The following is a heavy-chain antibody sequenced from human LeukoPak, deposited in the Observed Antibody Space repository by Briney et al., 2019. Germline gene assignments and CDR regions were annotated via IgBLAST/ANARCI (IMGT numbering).Heavy chain of an antibody. D-gene: IGHD3-10*01. CDR1: GGSMNNYY. CDR3: ASEPYGSGSFLGAFDI. J-gene: IGHJ3*02. CDR2: IDYRGST. V-gene: IGHV4-59*08. Sequence: SETLSLTCTVSGGSMNNYYWSWIRQPPGKGMEYIGSIDYRGSTKYNPSLKSRVTISVDMSKNQFSLKLSSVTAADTAVYYCASEPYGSGSFLGAFDIWGRGTKVTVSS.